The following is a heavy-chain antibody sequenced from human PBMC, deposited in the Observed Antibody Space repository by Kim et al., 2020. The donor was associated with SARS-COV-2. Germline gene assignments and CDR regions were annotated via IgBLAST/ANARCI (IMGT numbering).Heavy chain of an antibody. CDR3: ARLRLRFVDY. V-gene: IGHV3-48*04. D-gene: IGHD3-16*01. Sequence: GGSLRLSCAASGFTFSSYSMNWVRQAPGKGLEWVSYISSSSSTIYYADSVKGRFTISRDNAKNSLYLQMNSLRAEDTAVYYCARLRLRFVDYWGQGTLVTVSS. CDR2: ISSSSSTI. CDR1: GFTFSSYS. J-gene: IGHJ4*02.